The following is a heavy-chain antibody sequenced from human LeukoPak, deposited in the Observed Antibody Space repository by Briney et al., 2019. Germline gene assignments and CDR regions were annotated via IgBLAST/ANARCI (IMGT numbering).Heavy chain of an antibody. CDR2: INPSGGST. CDR1: GYTFTSYC. CDR3: ARNSLPNYDILTGYLQPADY. D-gene: IGHD3-9*01. Sequence: ASVKVSCKASGYTFTSYCMHWVRQAPGQGLEWMGIINPSGGSTSYAQKFQGRVTMTRDTSTSTVYMELSSLRSEDTAVYYCARNSLPNYDILTGYLQPADYWGQGTLVTVSS. J-gene: IGHJ4*02. V-gene: IGHV1-46*01.